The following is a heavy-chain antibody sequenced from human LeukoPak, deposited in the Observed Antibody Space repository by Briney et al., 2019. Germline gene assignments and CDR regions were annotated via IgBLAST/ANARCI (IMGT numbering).Heavy chain of an antibody. D-gene: IGHD1-26*01. J-gene: IGHJ4*02. Sequence: SVKVSCKASGFTFTSSAMQWVRQARGQRLEWIGWIVVGSGNTNYAQKFQERVTITRDMSTSTAYMELSSLRSEDTAVYYCAADRYSGSYGPLNFDYWGQGTLVTVSS. V-gene: IGHV1-58*02. CDR1: GFTFTSSA. CDR2: IVVGSGNT. CDR3: AADRYSGSYGPLNFDY.